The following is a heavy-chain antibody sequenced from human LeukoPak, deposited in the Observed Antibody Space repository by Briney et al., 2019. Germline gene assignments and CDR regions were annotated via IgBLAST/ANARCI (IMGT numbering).Heavy chain of an antibody. CDR1: GYSISSGYY. Sequence: PSETLSLTCAVSGYSISSGYYWGWIRQPPGKGLEWIGSIYHSGSTYYNPSLKSRVTISVDTSKNQFSLKLSSVTAADTAVYYCARDRWLQDIVVVPAATAFDIWGQGTMVTVSS. J-gene: IGHJ3*02. D-gene: IGHD2-2*01. V-gene: IGHV4-38-2*01. CDR3: ARDRWLQDIVVVPAATAFDI. CDR2: IYHSGST.